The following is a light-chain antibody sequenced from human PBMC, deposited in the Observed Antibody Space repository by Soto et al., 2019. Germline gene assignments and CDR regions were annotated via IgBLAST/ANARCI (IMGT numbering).Light chain of an antibody. CDR2: LEGSGSY. CDR3: ETWDSNSHWV. V-gene: IGLV4-60*03. CDR1: SGHSSYI. J-gene: IGLJ3*02. Sequence: QAVVTQSSSASASLGSSVKLTCTLSSGHSSYIIAWHQQQPGKAPRYLMKLEGSGSYNKGSGVPDRFSGSSSGADRYLTISNLQSEDEADYYCETWDSNSHWVFGGGTKVTV.